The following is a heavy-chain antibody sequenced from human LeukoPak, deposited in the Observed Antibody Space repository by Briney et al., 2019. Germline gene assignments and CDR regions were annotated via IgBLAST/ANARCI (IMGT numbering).Heavy chain of an antibody. CDR2: IIPILGIA. CDR1: VGTFSIYA. Sequence: GSSVKVSCKASVGTFSIYAISWVRQAPGQGLEWMGRIIPILGIANYAQKFQGRVTITADKSTSTAYMELSSLRSEDTAFYYCARGLSRWSTPTSSYSYRMDVWGQGTTVGVSS. CDR3: ARGLSRWSTPTSSYSYRMDV. V-gene: IGHV1-69*04. D-gene: IGHD4-23*01. J-gene: IGHJ6*02.